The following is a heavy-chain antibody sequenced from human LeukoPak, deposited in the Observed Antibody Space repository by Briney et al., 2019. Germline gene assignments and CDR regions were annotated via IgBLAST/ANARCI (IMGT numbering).Heavy chain of an antibody. CDR1: GYTFTGYY. V-gene: IGHV1-2*06. CDR2: INPNSGGT. CDR3: ARDSPYCSSTSCYNYGMDV. Sequence: ASVKVSCKASGYTFTGYYMHWVRQAPGQGLEWMGRINPNSGGTNYAQKFQGRVTMTRDTSISTAYMELSRLRSDDTAVYYCARDSPYCSSTSCYNYGMDVWGQGTTVTVSS. J-gene: IGHJ6*02. D-gene: IGHD2-2*02.